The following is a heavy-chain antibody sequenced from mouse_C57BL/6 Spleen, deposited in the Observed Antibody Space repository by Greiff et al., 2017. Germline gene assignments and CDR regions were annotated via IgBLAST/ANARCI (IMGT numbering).Heavy chain of an antibody. CDR3: AREDGYYDYYAMDY. Sequence: EVHLVESGGGLVKPGGSLKLSCAASGFTFSSYAMSWVRQTPEKRLEWVATISDGGSYTYYPDNVKGRFTISRDNAKNNLYLQMSHLKSEDTAMYYCAREDGYYDYYAMDYWGQGTSVTVSS. CDR1: GFTFSSYA. J-gene: IGHJ4*01. D-gene: IGHD2-3*01. CDR2: ISDGGSYT. V-gene: IGHV5-4*01.